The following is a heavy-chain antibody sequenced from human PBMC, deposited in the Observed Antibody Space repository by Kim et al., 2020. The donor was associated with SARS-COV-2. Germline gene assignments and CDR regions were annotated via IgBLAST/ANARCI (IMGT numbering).Heavy chain of an antibody. J-gene: IGHJ3*02. CDR3: ARGSSSMVRAFAAFDI. CDR2: INPSDGST. CDR1: GYTFTSYD. Sequence: ASVKVSCKASGYTFTSYDMHWVRQAPGQGLEWMGLINPSDGSTSYAQKFQGRVTMTRDTSTSTVYMELSSLRSEDTAVYYCARGSSSMVRAFAAFDIWGQGTMVTVSS. D-gene: IGHD3-10*01. V-gene: IGHV1-46*01.